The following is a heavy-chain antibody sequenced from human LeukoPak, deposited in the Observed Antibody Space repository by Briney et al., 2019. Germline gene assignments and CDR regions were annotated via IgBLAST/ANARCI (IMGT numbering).Heavy chain of an antibody. V-gene: IGHV3-66*01. Sequence: PGGSLRLSCAASGFTVSSNYMSWVRQAPGKGLEWVSVIYSGGSTYYADSVKGRFTISRDNSKNTLYLQMNSLRAEDTAVYYCARLGIAAAGTGAFDYWGQGTLVTVSS. CDR1: GFTVSSNY. D-gene: IGHD6-13*01. CDR2: IYSGGST. CDR3: ARLGIAAAGTGAFDY. J-gene: IGHJ4*02.